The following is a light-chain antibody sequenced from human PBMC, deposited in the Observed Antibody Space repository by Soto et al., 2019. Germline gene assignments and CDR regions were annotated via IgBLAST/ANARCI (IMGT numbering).Light chain of an antibody. J-gene: IGLJ3*02. CDR3: SSYTTRSTVV. V-gene: IGLV2-14*01. CDR1: SSDVGSYNY. Sequence: QSVLTQAASVSGSPGQSITISCTGTSSDVGSYNYVSWYQQHPGKVPKLMIYEVSNRPSGVSNRFTGSKSGNTASLTISGLQAEDEADYYCSSYTTRSTVVFGGGTKLTVL. CDR2: EVS.